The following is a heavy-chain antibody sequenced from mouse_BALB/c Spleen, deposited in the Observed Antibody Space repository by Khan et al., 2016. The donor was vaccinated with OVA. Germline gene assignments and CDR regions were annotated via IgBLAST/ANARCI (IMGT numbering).Heavy chain of an antibody. J-gene: IGHJ3*01. V-gene: IGHV1-4*01. CDR2: INPSNDYI. CDR1: GYTFTSYT. Sequence: QVQLQQSGAELVRPGASVKMSCKASGYTFTSYTMHWVKQRPGQGLEWIGYINPSNDYINYNQKFKDKATLTADTSSSTAYLQLSRLTSADSAVFYGGRGGAYERAGGDFAYGGQGTLVTVSA. CDR3: GRGGAYERAGGDFAY. D-gene: IGHD3-3*01.